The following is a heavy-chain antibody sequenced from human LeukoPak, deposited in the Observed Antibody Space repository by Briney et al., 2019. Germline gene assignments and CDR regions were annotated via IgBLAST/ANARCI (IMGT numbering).Heavy chain of an antibody. CDR2: IYPGDSDT. Sequence: GEYLKISCKGSGYSFTSYWIGWVRQMPGKGLEWMGIIYPGDSDTRYSPSFRGQVTISADKSISTAYLQWNSLKASDTAMYYCARHLAAGTNCFDPWGQGTLVTVSS. D-gene: IGHD6-13*01. J-gene: IGHJ5*02. V-gene: IGHV5-51*01. CDR3: ARHLAAGTNCFDP. CDR1: GYSFTSYW.